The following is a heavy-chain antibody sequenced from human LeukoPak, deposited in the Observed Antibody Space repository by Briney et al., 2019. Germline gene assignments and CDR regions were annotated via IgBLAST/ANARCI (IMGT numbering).Heavy chain of an antibody. V-gene: IGHV5-51*01. CDR1: GYTFSDYW. D-gene: IGHD3-22*01. CDR2: IYPGDSDT. Sequence: GESLKISCKASGYTFSDYWIGWVRQMPGQGLEWMGTIYPGDSDTRYSPSFQGQVTISADKSISTAYLQWSSLKASDTAMYYCARHGEYYDSSGYYEDYWGQGTLVTVSS. CDR3: ARHGEYYDSSGYYEDY. J-gene: IGHJ4*02.